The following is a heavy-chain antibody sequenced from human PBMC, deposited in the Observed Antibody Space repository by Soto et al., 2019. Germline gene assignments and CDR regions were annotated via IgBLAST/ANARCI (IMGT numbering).Heavy chain of an antibody. Sequence: SEILCLTCSVSGGSISSLDYYWSRIRQPPGKGLEWIGYIYYSGSTSYNPSLKSRVTISVDTSKNQFSLKLSSVTAADTAVYYCAREHDSSGYFDYWGQGTQVTVSS. J-gene: IGHJ4*02. CDR1: GGSISSLDYY. D-gene: IGHD3-22*01. CDR3: AREHDSSGYFDY. V-gene: IGHV4-30-4*01. CDR2: IYYSGST.